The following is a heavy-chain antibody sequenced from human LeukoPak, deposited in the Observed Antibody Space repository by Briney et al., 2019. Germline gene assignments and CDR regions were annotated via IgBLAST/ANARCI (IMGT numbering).Heavy chain of an antibody. CDR3: ARDGPGRDGSDAFDI. J-gene: IGHJ3*02. CDR1: GFTFSSYG. Sequence: PGRSLRLSCAASGFTFSSYGMHWVRQAPGKGLEWVAVISYDGSNKYYADSVKGRFTISRDNAKNSLYLQMNSLRAEDTAVYYCARDGPGRDGSDAFDIWGKGTTVTVSS. D-gene: IGHD5-24*01. V-gene: IGHV3-30*03. CDR2: ISYDGSNK.